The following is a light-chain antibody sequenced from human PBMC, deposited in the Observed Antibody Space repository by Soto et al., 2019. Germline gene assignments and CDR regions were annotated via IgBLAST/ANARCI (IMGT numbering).Light chain of an antibody. CDR1: QSINIW. Sequence: DIQMTQSPSTLSASVGDRVTITCRASQSINIWLAWYQQKPGRAPKLLIYLASTLASGVPSRFSGSGSGTDFTLIISSQQPDDFATYYCQQYNDYWTFGQGTRVEVK. J-gene: IGKJ1*01. V-gene: IGKV1-5*03. CDR3: QQYNDYWT. CDR2: LAS.